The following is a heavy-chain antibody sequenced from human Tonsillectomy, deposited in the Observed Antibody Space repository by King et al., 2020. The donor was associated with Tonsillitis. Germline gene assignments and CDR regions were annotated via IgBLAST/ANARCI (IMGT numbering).Heavy chain of an antibody. V-gene: IGHV3-23*04. J-gene: IGHJ5*02. CDR2: ISGSGGST. Sequence: VQLVESGGGLVQPGGSLRLSCAASGFTFSSYAMSWVRQAPGKGLEWVSAISGSGGSTYYADTVKGRFTISRDNSKNTLYLQMNSLRAEDTAVYYCAKDAGSYCGVDCYSFWFVPWGQGTLVTVSS. CDR3: AKDAGSYCGVDCYSFWFVP. CDR1: GFTFSSYA. D-gene: IGHD2-21*02.